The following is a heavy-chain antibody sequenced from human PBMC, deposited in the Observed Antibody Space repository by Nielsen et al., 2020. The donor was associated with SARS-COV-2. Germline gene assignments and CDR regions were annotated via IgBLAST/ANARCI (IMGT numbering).Heavy chain of an antibody. Sequence: GGSLRLSCAASGFTFSSYSMNWVRQAPGKGLEWVSSISSSSSYIYYADSVKGRFTISRDNAKNSLYLQMNSLRAEDTAVYYCARGPWDIVVVVAATPIDYWGQGTLVTVSS. CDR3: ARGPWDIVVVVAATPIDY. CDR2: ISSSSSYI. D-gene: IGHD2-15*01. CDR1: GFTFSSYS. J-gene: IGHJ4*02. V-gene: IGHV3-21*01.